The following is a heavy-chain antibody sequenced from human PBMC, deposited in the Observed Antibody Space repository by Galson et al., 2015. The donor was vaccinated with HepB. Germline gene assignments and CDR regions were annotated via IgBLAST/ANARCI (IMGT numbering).Heavy chain of an antibody. CDR2: ISYDGSNK. J-gene: IGHJ6*02. CDR3: ARDYASSWYFNHYYGMDV. Sequence: SLRLSCAASGFTFSSYAMHWVRQAPGKGLVWVAVISYDGSNKYYAASVKGRFTISRDNSKNPLYLQMNSLRAEDTAVYYCARDYASSWYFNHYYGMDVWGQGTTVTVSS. V-gene: IGHV3-30*04. D-gene: IGHD6-13*01. CDR1: GFTFSSYA.